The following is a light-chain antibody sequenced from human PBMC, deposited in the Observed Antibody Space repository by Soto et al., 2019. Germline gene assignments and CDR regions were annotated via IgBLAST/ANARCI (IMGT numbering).Light chain of an antibody. V-gene: IGKV3-20*01. CDR3: QHYRHS. CDR1: QGVSSSY. J-gene: IGKJ4*01. CDR2: GAS. Sequence: EIVLTQSPGTLSLSPGERATLSCRASQGVSSSYLAWYQQKPGQPPRLLIYGASSRATGISDRFSGSGSGTDFTLTITGLEPEYFAVYYCQHYRHSFGGGTKVEIK.